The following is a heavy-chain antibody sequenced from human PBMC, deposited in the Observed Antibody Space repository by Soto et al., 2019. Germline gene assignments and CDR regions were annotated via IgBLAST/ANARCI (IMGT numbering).Heavy chain of an antibody. D-gene: IGHD2-2*01. CDR1: GYTFTSYG. J-gene: IGHJ6*02. CDR2: ISAYNGNT. V-gene: IGHV1-18*01. Sequence: ASVKVSCKASGYTFTSYGISWVRQAPGQGLEWMGWISAYNGNTNYAQKLQGRVTMTTDTSTSTAYMELRSLRSDDTAVYYCARVFVKMVVPAAMRPYYYGMDIWGQGTTVTVSS. CDR3: ARVFVKMVVPAAMRPYYYGMDI.